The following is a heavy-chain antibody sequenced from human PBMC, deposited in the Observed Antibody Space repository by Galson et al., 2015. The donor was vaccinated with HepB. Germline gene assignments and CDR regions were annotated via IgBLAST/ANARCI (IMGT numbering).Heavy chain of an antibody. CDR1: GGSFSGYY. Sequence: SETLSLTCAVYGGSFSGYYWSWIRQPPGKGLEWIGEISHSGSTNYNPSLKSRVTISVDTSKNQFSLKLSSVTAADTAVYYCARVIDSKEGSGWPDRWFDPWGQGTLVTVSS. CDR2: ISHSGST. CDR3: ARVIDSKEGSGWPDRWFDP. J-gene: IGHJ5*02. D-gene: IGHD6-19*01. V-gene: IGHV4-34*01.